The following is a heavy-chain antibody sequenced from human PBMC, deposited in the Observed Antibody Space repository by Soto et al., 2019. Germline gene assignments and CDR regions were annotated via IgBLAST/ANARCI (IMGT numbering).Heavy chain of an antibody. J-gene: IGHJ2*01. V-gene: IGHV4-39*02. CDR1: GGSISSSSYY. D-gene: IGHD2-15*01. CDR3: ARDVAMFLVVSVGWFFDL. CDR2: IYYSGST. Sequence: QLQLQESGPGLVKPSETLSLTCTVSGGSISSSSYYWGWIRQPPGKGLEWIGGIYYSGSTYYNPCLKSGVAICVDTSKNRFSLRVSSVTAADTAVYYCARDVAMFLVVSVGWFFDLWGRGTLVTVSS.